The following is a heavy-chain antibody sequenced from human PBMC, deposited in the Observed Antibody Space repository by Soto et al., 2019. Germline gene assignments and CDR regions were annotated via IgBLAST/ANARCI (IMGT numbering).Heavy chain of an antibody. V-gene: IGHV3-23*01. CDR3: AKDAHSMIVVVIEDAFDI. D-gene: IGHD3-22*01. Sequence: EVQLLESGGGLVQPGGSLRLSCAASGFTFSSYAMSWVRQAPGKGLEWVSAISGSGGSTYYADSGKGRFTISRDNSKNTLYLQMNRLRAEDTAVYYCAKDAHSMIVVVIEDAFDIWGQGTMVTVSS. J-gene: IGHJ3*02. CDR2: ISGSGGST. CDR1: GFTFSSYA.